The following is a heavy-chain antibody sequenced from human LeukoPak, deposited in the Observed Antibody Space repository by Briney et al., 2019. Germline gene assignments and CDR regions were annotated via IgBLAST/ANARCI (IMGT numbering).Heavy chain of an antibody. Sequence: ASVKVSCKTSGYTFTGYYMHWVRQAPGQGLEWMGRINPNSGGTNYAQNFQGRVTMTRDTSISTAHMELSRLRSDDTAVYYCARDPDVVVPAAHTHYYYYYGMDVWGQGTTVTVSS. D-gene: IGHD2-2*01. CDR1: GYTFTGYY. CDR3: ARDPDVVVPAAHTHYYYYYGMDV. CDR2: INPNSGGT. J-gene: IGHJ6*02. V-gene: IGHV1-2*06.